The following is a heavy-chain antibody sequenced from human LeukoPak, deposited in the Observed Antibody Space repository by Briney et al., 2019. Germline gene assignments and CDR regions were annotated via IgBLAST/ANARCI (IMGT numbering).Heavy chain of an antibody. CDR2: LYSGGNR. V-gene: IGHV3-53*01. CDR1: GFTVRTNY. Sequence: GGSLRLSCAAYGFTVRTNYMSWVRQAPGKGLEWVSTLYSGGNRYYADSVRGRFTISRDDSRNTLFLQMNNLRVEDTAMYYCARESGDRPGLPGRWGQGTLVTVSS. CDR3: ARESGDRPGLPGR. J-gene: IGHJ4*02. D-gene: IGHD1-26*01.